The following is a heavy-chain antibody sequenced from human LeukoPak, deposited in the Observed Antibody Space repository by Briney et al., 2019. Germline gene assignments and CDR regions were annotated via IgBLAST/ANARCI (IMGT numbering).Heavy chain of an antibody. CDR3: ARESSGGFDN. V-gene: IGHV3-33*05. Sequence: GGSLRLSCAASGFTFSSYDIHWVRQAPGKGLEWVTIILYDGSNQYYADSVKGRFTISRDNSKNTVYLQMNSLTAEDTAVYYCARESSGGFDNWAQGTLVTVSS. CDR1: GFTFSSYD. J-gene: IGHJ4*02. D-gene: IGHD3-3*01. CDR2: ILYDGSNQ.